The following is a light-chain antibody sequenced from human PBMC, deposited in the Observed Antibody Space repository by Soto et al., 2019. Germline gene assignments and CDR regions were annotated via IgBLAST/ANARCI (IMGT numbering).Light chain of an antibody. CDR1: SSDVGGYNF. J-gene: IGLJ2*01. Sequence: QSALTQPPSASGSPGQSVAISCTGTSSDVGGYNFVSWYQQHPGKAPKVLIYEVSKRASGVPDRFSGSKSGNTASLTVSGLQAEDDADYYCSSYAGSNNVLFGGGTKLTVL. V-gene: IGLV2-8*01. CDR3: SSYAGSNNVL. CDR2: EVS.